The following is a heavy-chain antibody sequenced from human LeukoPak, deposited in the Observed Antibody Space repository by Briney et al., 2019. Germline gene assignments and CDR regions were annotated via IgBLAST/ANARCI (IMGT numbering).Heavy chain of an antibody. V-gene: IGHV4-38-2*01. CDR2: IYHSGST. D-gene: IGHD3-9*01. Sequence: SETLSLTCAVSGYSISSGYYWGWIRPPPGKGLGWIGSIYHSGSTYYNPSLNIRVTISVDTSKNQFSLKLSSVTAADTAVYYCARQNRYDIFYFDYWGQGTLVTVSS. J-gene: IGHJ4*02. CDR1: GYSISSGYY. CDR3: ARQNRYDIFYFDY.